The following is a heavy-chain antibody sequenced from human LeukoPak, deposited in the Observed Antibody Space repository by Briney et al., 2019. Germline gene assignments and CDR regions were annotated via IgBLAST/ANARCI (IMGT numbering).Heavy chain of an antibody. D-gene: IGHD4-17*01. Sequence: GGSLRLSCAASGFTFSSYAMSWVRQAPGKGLEWVSAISGSGGSTYYADSVKGRFTISRDNSKNTLYLQINSLRAEDTAVYYCAKDISWVTVTTSGAFDYWGQGTLVTVSS. J-gene: IGHJ4*02. CDR3: AKDISWVTVTTSGAFDY. V-gene: IGHV3-23*01. CDR1: GFTFSSYA. CDR2: ISGSGGST.